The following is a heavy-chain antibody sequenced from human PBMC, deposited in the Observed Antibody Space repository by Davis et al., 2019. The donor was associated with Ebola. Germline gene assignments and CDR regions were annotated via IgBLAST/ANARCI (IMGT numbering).Heavy chain of an antibody. J-gene: IGHJ4*02. D-gene: IGHD6-19*01. Sequence: PGGSLRLSCAASGFTFSSYDMHWVRQAAGKGLEWDSLIGTAGNTHYPDSVKGRFTVSRENAKNSLYLQMNSLRAGDTAVYYCARDRSGWGLEYWGQGTLVTVSS. CDR1: GFTFSSYD. CDR3: ARDRSGWGLEY. V-gene: IGHV3-13*01. CDR2: IGTAGNT.